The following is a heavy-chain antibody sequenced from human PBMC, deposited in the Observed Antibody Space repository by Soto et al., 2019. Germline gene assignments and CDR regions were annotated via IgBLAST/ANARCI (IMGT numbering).Heavy chain of an antibody. CDR3: ARCYYDFWSGYPNFDY. CDR1: GGSISSYY. V-gene: IGHV4-59*01. D-gene: IGHD3-3*01. CDR2: IYYSGST. J-gene: IGHJ4*02. Sequence: SETLSLTCTVSGGSISSYYWSWIRQPPGKGLEWIGYIYYSGSTNYNPSLKSRVTISVDTSKNQFSLKLSSVTAADTAVYYCARCYYDFWSGYPNFDYWGQGTLVTVSS.